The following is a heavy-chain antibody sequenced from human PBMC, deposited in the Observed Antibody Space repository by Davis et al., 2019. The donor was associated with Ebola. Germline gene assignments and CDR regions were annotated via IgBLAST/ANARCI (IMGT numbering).Heavy chain of an antibody. Sequence: PSETLSLTCTVSGGSISSYYWSWIRQPPGKGLEWIGYIYYSGSTNYNPSLKSRVTMSVDTSKNQFSLKLSSVTAADTAVYYCARDGYCSSTSCSHYYYYGMDVWGQGTTVTVSS. CDR2: IYYSGST. CDR3: ARDGYCSSTSCSHYYYYGMDV. J-gene: IGHJ6*02. CDR1: GGSISSYY. V-gene: IGHV4-59*12. D-gene: IGHD2-2*01.